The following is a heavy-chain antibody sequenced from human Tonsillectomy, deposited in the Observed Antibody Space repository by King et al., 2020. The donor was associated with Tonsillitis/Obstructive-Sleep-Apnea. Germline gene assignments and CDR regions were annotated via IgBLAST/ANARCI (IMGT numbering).Heavy chain of an antibody. Sequence: VQLVESGGGLVQPGGSLRLSCAASGFTVSSNYMSWVRQAPGKGLEWGSVIYSGGSTYYADSVKGRFTISRDNSKNTLYLQMNSLRAEDTAVYYCAGSFCSSTSCYGFDYWGQGTLVTVSS. D-gene: IGHD2-2*01. CDR1: GFTVSSNY. J-gene: IGHJ4*02. V-gene: IGHV3-66*01. CDR3: AGSFCSSTSCYGFDY. CDR2: IYSGGST.